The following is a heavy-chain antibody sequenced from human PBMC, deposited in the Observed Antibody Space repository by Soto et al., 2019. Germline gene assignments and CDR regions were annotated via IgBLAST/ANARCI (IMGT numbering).Heavy chain of an antibody. D-gene: IGHD5-18*01. J-gene: IGHJ6*02. CDR2: ISGSGGST. V-gene: IGHV3-23*01. CDR3: AKVQVDTAMAADYYYYYGMDV. CDR1: GFTFSSYA. Sequence: GGSLRLSCAASGFTFSSYAMSWVRQAPGKGLEWVSAISGSGGSTYYADSVKGRFTISRDNSKNTLYLQMNSLRAEDTAVYYCAKVQVDTAMAADYYYYYGMDVWGQGTTVTVSS.